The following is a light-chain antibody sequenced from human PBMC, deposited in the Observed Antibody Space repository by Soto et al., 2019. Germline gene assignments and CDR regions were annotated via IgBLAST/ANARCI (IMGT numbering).Light chain of an antibody. V-gene: IGKV1-5*01. CDR1: QTISTW. Sequence: DIQMTQSPSTLSASVGDRVTIACRASQTISTWLACYQQKPGKAPELLIYDASTLESGVPSRFSGSGSGTDFTLTISSLQPENFATYYCQQASSFPRTFGQGTRLEIK. J-gene: IGKJ5*01. CDR3: QQASSFPRT. CDR2: DAS.